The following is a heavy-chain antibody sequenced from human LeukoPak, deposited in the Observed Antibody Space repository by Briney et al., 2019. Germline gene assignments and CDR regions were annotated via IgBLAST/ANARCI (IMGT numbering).Heavy chain of an antibody. CDR1: GYTFTSYY. CDR3: ARIAGARTFGGPNHFDY. Sequence: GASVKVSCKASGYTFTSYYMHWVRQAPGQGLEWMGIINPSGGSTSYAQKFQGRVTMTRDTSTSTVNIELSSLRSEDTAVYYCARIAGARTFGGPNHFDYWGQGTLVTVSS. V-gene: IGHV1-46*01. CDR2: INPSGGST. D-gene: IGHD3-16*01. J-gene: IGHJ4*02.